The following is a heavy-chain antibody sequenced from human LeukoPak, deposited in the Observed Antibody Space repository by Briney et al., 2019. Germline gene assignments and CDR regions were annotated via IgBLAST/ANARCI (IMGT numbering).Heavy chain of an antibody. D-gene: IGHD6-19*01. V-gene: IGHV4-59*01. J-gene: IGHJ4*02. CDR1: GGSISSYY. CDR3: ARGSSGGWYYFDY. Sequence: PSETLSLTCTVSGGSISSYYWSWLRQPPGKGLEWIGYIYYSGSTNYNPSLKSRDTISVDTSKNQFSLKLSSVTAADTAVYYCARGSSGGWYYFDYWGQGTLVTVSS. CDR2: IYYSGST.